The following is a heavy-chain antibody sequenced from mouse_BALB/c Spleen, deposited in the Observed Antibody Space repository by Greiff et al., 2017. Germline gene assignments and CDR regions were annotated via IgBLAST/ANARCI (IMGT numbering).Heavy chain of an antibody. CDR1: GYNFTSYW. J-gene: IGHJ3*01. CDR3: ARRGRSWFAY. V-gene: IGHV1-55*01. CDR2: IYPGSGST. Sequence: QVQLQQPGAELVKPGTSVKLSCKASGYNFTSYWINWVKLRPGQGLEWIGDIYPGSGSTNYNEKFKSKATLTVDTSSSTAYMQLSSLASEDSALYYCARRGRSWFAYWGQGTLVTVSA.